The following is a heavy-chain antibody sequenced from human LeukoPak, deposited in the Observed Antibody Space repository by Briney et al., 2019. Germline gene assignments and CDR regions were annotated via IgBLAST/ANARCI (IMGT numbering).Heavy chain of an antibody. CDR3: GGNPEWHGNCFDY. V-gene: IGHV4-4*07. J-gene: IGHJ4*02. CDR2: IHTSGST. CDR1: GGSISSYF. D-gene: IGHD3-3*01. Sequence: SETLSLTCTVSGGSISSYFCTWIRQPAGKGLAWIGRIHTSGSTNYNPSLKSRVTMSVDTSKNQFSLKLSCVTAADKAVYYCGGNPEWHGNCFDYWGQGALVTVSS.